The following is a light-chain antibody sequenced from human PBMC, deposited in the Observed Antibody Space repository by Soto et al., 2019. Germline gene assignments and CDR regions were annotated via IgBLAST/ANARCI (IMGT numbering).Light chain of an antibody. J-gene: IGKJ1*01. CDR2: LGS. CDR1: QSLLHRNGYND. V-gene: IGKV2-28*01. Sequence: DIVMTQSPLSLPVTPGEPASISCRSSQSLLHRNGYNDLDWYLQKPGQSPQLLIYLGSNRTSGVPYRFSGSGSGQDFTLKISREEAEDVGVYYCMQALQSPWSFGQGTKVEIK. CDR3: MQALQSPWS.